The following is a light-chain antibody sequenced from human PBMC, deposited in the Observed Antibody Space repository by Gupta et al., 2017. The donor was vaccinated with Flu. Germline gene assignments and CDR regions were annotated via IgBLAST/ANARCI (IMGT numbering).Light chain of an antibody. V-gene: IGKV3-20*01. CDR1: QSLSTSF. J-gene: IGKJ2*03. Sequence: EIVLSQSPGTLSLSPGERATLSCWASQSLSTSFLAWYQHKPGQAPRLLIHSTSTRATGTPDRFSGSGSGTDFTLTISRLEPEDFAVYYCQLYGSSPPFSFAQGTKLEIK. CDR3: QLYGSSPPFS. CDR2: STS.